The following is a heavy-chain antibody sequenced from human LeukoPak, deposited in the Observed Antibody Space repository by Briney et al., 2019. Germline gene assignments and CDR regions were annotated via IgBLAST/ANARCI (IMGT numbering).Heavy chain of an antibody. J-gene: IGHJ5*02. V-gene: IGHV4-31*03. CDR1: GGSISSGGYY. D-gene: IGHD3-22*01. CDR3: ARCPDYYDSSWFDP. Sequence: SETLSLTCTVSGGSISSGGYYWSWIRQHPGKGLEWIGYIYYSGSTYYNPSLKSRVTISVDTSKNQFSLKLSSVTAADTAVYYCARCPDYYDSSWFDPWVQGTLVTVSS. CDR2: IYYSGST.